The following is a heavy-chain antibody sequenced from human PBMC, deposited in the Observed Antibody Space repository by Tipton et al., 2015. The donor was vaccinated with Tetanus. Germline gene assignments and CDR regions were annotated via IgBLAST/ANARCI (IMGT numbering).Heavy chain of an antibody. Sequence: TLSLTCTVSGGSVNSGSYYWSWIRQPPGKGLEWIGDIYQSGSTSYSPSLESRVTISLETSKNQFSLKLSSVTAADTAVYYCARDGPYCSDTSKDFHGYGMVVWGQGATVSVSS. J-gene: IGHJ6*02. CDR2: IYQSGST. D-gene: IGHD3-22*01. CDR1: GGSVNSGSYY. V-gene: IGHV4-61*01. CDR3: ARDGPYCSDTSKDFHGYGMVV.